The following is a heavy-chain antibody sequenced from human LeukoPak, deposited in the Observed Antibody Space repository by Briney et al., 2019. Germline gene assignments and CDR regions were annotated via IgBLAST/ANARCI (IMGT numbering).Heavy chain of an antibody. CDR2: ISNSGTT. J-gene: IGHJ3*02. CDR1: GDSVTNPGYS. Sequence: SETLSLTCAVSGDSVTNPGYSWTWIRQHPGKALEWIGHISNSGTTAYNPSLKSRVSISVDTSTNQFSLRLASVSAADTAVYYCARDILVTSSPFAFDIWGPGTMVTVSS. V-gene: IGHV4-31*11. CDR3: ARDILVTSSPFAFDI. D-gene: IGHD2-21*02.